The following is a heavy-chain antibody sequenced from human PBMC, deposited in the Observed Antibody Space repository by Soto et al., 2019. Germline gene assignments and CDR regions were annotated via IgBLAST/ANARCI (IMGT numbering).Heavy chain of an antibody. D-gene: IGHD2-15*01. J-gene: IGHJ6*02. CDR1: GGSISSYY. Sequence: LETLSLTCTVSGGSISSYYWSWIRQPPGKGLEWIGYIYYSGSTNYNPSLKSRVTISVDTSKNQFSLKLSSVTAADTAVYYCARDLRLVVYCSGGSCSHYYYGMDVWGQGTTVTSP. V-gene: IGHV4-59*01. CDR3: ARDLRLVVYCSGGSCSHYYYGMDV. CDR2: IYYSGST.